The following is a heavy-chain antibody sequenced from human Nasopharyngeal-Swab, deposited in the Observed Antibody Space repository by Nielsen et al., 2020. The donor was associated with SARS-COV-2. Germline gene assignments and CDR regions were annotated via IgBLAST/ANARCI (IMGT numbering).Heavy chain of an antibody. D-gene: IGHD2-21*01. Sequence: GESLKISYAASGFTFSSYAMHWVRQAPGKGLEWVAVISYDGSNKYYADSVKGRFTISRDNSKNTLYLQMNSLRAEDTAVYYCARDGGGYLGYWGQGTLVTVSS. J-gene: IGHJ4*02. CDR3: ARDGGGYLGY. CDR2: ISYDGSNK. CDR1: GFTFSSYA. V-gene: IGHV3-30-3*01.